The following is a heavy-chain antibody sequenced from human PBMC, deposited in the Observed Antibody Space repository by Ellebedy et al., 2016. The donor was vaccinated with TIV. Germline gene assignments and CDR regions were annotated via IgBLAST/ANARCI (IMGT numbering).Heavy chain of an antibody. CDR3: ARDVGYPLKGSYYYYGMDV. J-gene: IGHJ6*02. CDR2: IKQDGSEK. D-gene: IGHD3-22*01. CDR1: GFTFSSYW. V-gene: IGHV3-7*03. Sequence: GESLKISXAASGFTFSSYWMSWVRQAPGKGLEWVANIKQDGSEKYYVDSVKGRFTISRDNAKNSLYLQMNSLRAEDTAVYYCARDVGYPLKGSYYYYGMDVWGQGTTVTVSS.